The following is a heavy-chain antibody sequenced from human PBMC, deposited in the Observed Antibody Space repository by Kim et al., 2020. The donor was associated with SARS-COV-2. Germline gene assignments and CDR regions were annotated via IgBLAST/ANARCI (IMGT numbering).Heavy chain of an antibody. J-gene: IGHJ4*02. CDR1: GYTFTGYY. D-gene: IGHD6-13*01. Sequence: ASVKVSCKASGYTFTGYYMHWVRQAPGQGLEWMGWINPNSGGTNYAQKFQGRVTMTRDTSISTAYMELSRLRSDDTAVYYCAREFSSSWHSSDYWGQGTLVTVSS. CDR2: INPNSGGT. V-gene: IGHV1-2*02. CDR3: AREFSSSWHSSDY.